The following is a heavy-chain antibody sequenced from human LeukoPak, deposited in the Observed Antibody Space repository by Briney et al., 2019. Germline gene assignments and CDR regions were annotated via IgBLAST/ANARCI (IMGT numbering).Heavy chain of an antibody. CDR2: IYNTGTT. CDR3: ARKSPAGYFNFDY. Sequence: PSETLSLTCSVSGGSISTYYWNWIRQPPGKGLEWIGYIYNTGTTNYNPSLKSRVTISVDTSKSQFSLNLRSVNAAHTPVYYCARKSPAGYFNFDYWGQGTLVAVSS. J-gene: IGHJ4*02. V-gene: IGHV4-59*01. D-gene: IGHD2/OR15-2a*01. CDR1: GGSISTYY.